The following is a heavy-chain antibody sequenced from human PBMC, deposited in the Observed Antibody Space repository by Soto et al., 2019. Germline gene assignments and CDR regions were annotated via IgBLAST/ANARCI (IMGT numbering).Heavy chain of an antibody. CDR1: GFTFSSYG. J-gene: IGHJ3*02. CDR2: IWYDGSNK. Sequence: GGSLRLSCAASGFTFSSYGMHWVRQAPGKGLEWVAVIWYDGSNKYYADSVKGRFTISRGNSKNTLYLQMNSLRAEDTAVYYCASKGVDCTNGVCYTWADAFDIWGQGTMVTVSS. CDR3: ASKGVDCTNGVCYTWADAFDI. V-gene: IGHV3-33*01. D-gene: IGHD2-8*01.